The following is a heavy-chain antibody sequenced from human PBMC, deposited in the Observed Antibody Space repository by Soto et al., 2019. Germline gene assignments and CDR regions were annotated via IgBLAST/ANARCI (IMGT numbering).Heavy chain of an antibody. CDR2: IIPIFGTA. V-gene: IGHV1-69*06. Sequence: SVKVSCKASGGTFSSYAISWVRQAPGQGLEWMGGIIPIFGTANYAQKFQGRVTITADKSTSTAYMELSSLRSEDTAVYYCAREKEQLAPFDYWGQGTLVTVS. D-gene: IGHD6-13*01. CDR1: GGTFSSYA. CDR3: AREKEQLAPFDY. J-gene: IGHJ4*02.